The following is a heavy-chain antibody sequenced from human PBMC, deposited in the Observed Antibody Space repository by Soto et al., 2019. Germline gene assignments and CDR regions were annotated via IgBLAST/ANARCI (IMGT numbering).Heavy chain of an antibody. CDR3: AKFSVAGTACDY. V-gene: IGHV3-30*18. Sequence: QVQLVESGGGVVQPGRSLRLSCAASGFTFSSYGMHWVRQAPGKGLEWVAVISYDGSNKYYADSVKGRFTISRDNSKNTLYLQMNSLRAEDTAVYYCAKFSVAGTACDYWGQGTLVTVSS. CDR1: GFTFSSYG. D-gene: IGHD6-19*01. CDR2: ISYDGSNK. J-gene: IGHJ4*02.